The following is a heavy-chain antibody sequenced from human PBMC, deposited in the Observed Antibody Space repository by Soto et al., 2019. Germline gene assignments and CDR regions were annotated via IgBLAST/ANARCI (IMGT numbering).Heavy chain of an antibody. Sequence: SETLSLTCTVPGGSISSYYCSWIRQPPGKGLKWIGYIYYSGSTNYNPSLKSRVTISVDTSKNQFSLKLSSVTAAATAVYYCARRYGGNLDYWGQGTLVTVS. CDR1: GGSISSYY. D-gene: IGHD1-26*01. CDR2: IYYSGST. V-gene: IGHV4-59*08. CDR3: ARRYGGNLDY. J-gene: IGHJ4*02.